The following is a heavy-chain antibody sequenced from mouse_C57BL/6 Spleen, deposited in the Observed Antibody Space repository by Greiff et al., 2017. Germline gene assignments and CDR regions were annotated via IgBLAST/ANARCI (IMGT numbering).Heavy chain of an antibody. J-gene: IGHJ3*01. CDR1: GYTFTSYW. CDR3: ARVDYDYAWFAY. D-gene: IGHD2-4*01. CDR2: INPSNGGT. Sequence: QVQLKQPGTELVKPGASVKLSCKASGYTFTSYWMHWVKQRPGQGLEWIGNINPSNGGTNYNEKFKSKATLTVDKSSSTAYMQLSSLTSEDSAVYYCARVDYDYAWFAYWGQGTLVTVSA. V-gene: IGHV1-53*01.